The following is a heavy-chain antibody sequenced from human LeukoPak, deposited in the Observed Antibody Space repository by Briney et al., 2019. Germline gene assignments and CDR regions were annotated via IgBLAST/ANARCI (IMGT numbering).Heavy chain of an antibody. CDR1: GGSISSSSYY. Sequence: SETLSLTCTVSGGSISSSSYYWGWIRQPPGKGLEWIGSIYYSGSTNYNPSLKSRVTISVDTSKNQFSLKLSSVTAADTAVYYCARDVASSSSDPHFDYWGQGTLVTVSS. CDR2: IYYSGST. J-gene: IGHJ4*02. D-gene: IGHD6-6*01. CDR3: ARDVASSSSDPHFDY. V-gene: IGHV4-39*07.